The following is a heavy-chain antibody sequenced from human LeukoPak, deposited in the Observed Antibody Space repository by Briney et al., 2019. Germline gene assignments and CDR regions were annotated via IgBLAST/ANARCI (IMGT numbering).Heavy chain of an antibody. CDR3: ARGGWTITDYDY. J-gene: IGHJ4*02. D-gene: IGHD1-20*01. Sequence: ASLTVSCKASGYTFSNYGMSWVRQAPGQGREWRGWISGSSDNTNYAQKVQGRVTMTTDTSTSTAYMELRSLRSDDTAVYYCARGGWTITDYDYWGQGTLVTVSS. V-gene: IGHV1-18*04. CDR2: ISGSSDNT. CDR1: GYTFSNYG.